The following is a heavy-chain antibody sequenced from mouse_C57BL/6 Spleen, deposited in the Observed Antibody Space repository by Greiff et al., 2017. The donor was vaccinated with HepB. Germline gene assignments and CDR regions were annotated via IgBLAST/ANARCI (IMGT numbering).Heavy chain of an antibody. V-gene: IGHV2-6*01. D-gene: IGHD1-1*01. CDR1: GFSLTSYG. CDR2: IWGVGST. Sequence: VQLVESGPGLVAPSQSLSITCTVSGFSLTSYGVDWVRQSPGKGLEWLGVIWGVGSTNYNSALKSRLSISKDNSKSQVFLKMNSLQTDDTAMYYCARITTVVDGFAYWGQGTLVTVSA. CDR3: ARITTVVDGFAY. J-gene: IGHJ3*01.